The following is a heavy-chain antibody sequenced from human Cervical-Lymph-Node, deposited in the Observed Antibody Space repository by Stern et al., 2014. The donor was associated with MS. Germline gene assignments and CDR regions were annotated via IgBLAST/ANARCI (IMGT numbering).Heavy chain of an antibody. CDR3: ARSPPYYEFWNDYYYFDY. J-gene: IGHJ4*02. Sequence: QVTLRESGPALVKPTQTLTLTCTFSGFSLSTSGMRVSWIRQPPGKALEWLARIVWDDDKFYSPSLKTRLTISKDTSKNQVVLTMTNMDPVDTATYYCARSPPYYEFWNDYYYFDYWGQGTLVAVSS. D-gene: IGHD3-3*01. CDR1: GFSLSTSGMR. CDR2: IVWDDDK. V-gene: IGHV2-70*04.